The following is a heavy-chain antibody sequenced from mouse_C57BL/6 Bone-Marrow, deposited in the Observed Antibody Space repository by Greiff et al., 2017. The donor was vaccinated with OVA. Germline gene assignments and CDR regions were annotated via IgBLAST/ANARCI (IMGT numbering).Heavy chain of an antibody. Sequence: QVQLQQSGAELVRPGASVKLSCKASGYTFTDYYINWVKQRPGQGLEWIARIYPGSGNTYYNEKFKGKATLTAEKSSSTAYMQLSSLTSEDSAVYFCARCYGSSHYAMDYWGQGTSVTVSS. J-gene: IGHJ4*01. V-gene: IGHV1-76*01. CDR1: GYTFTDYY. CDR2: IYPGSGNT. CDR3: ARCYGSSHYAMDY. D-gene: IGHD1-1*01.